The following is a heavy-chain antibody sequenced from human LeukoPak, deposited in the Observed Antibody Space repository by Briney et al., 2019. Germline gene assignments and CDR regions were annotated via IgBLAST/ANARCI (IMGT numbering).Heavy chain of an antibody. J-gene: IGHJ6*02. CDR1: GGSISSYY. CDR3: ARIRTYYYDSKGMDV. D-gene: IGHD3-22*01. Sequence: SETLSLTRTVSGGSISSYYWSWIRQPPGKGLEWIGYIYYSGSTNYNPSLKSRVTISVDTSKNQFSLKLSSVTAADTAVYYCARIRTYYYDSKGMDVWGQGTTITVSS. CDR2: IYYSGST. V-gene: IGHV4-59*08.